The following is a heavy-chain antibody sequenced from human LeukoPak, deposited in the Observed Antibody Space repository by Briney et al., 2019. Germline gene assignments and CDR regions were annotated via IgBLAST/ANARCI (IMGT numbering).Heavy chain of an antibody. Sequence: PSETLSLTCAVYGGSFSGYYWSWIRQPPGKGLEWIGEINHSGSTNYNPSLKSRATISVDTSKNQFSLKLSSVTAADTAVYYCARGGYCSGGSCYSDAFDIWGQGTMVTVSS. CDR2: INHSGST. CDR3: ARGGYCSGGSCYSDAFDI. J-gene: IGHJ3*02. V-gene: IGHV4-34*01. CDR1: GGSFSGYY. D-gene: IGHD2-15*01.